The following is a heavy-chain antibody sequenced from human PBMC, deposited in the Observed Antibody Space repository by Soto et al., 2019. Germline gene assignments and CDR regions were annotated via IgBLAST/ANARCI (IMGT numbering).Heavy chain of an antibody. CDR2: INPSGGST. Sequence: ASVKVSCKASGYTLTSYYMHWVRQAPGQGLEWMGIINPSGGSTSYAQKFQGRVTMTRDTSTSTVYMELSSLRSEDTAVYYCARDDWFETYYYYYGMDVWGQGTTVTVSS. CDR3: ARDDWFETYYYYYGMDV. V-gene: IGHV1-46*01. D-gene: IGHD3-9*01. J-gene: IGHJ6*02. CDR1: GYTLTSYY.